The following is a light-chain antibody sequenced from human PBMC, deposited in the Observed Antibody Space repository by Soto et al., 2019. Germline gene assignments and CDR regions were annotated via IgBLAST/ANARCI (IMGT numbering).Light chain of an antibody. CDR2: AAS. CDR1: ESISTY. CDR3: QQYNNWPRT. J-gene: IGKJ1*01. Sequence: DIQITQSPSSLSASVGDRFTITCRASESISTYLNRYQQKPWNAPKLRTYAASSLQSGVPSRFSGSGSGTEFTLTINSLQSEDFAVYYCQQYNNWPRTFGQGTKVDIK. V-gene: IGKV1-39*01.